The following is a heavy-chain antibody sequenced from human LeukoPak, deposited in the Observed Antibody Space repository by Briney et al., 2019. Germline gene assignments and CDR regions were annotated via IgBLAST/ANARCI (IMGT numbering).Heavy chain of an antibody. CDR3: TYDTSGYNYYFDH. J-gene: IGHJ4*02. V-gene: IGHV3-49*04. D-gene: IGHD3-22*01. Sequence: GSLRLSCATSGFTFSDFAITWVRQAPGKGLECIGFIRSRANGGTSEFVASVKGRFTFSRDDSQSIAYLQMNSLKTEDTAIYFCTYDTSGYNYYFDHWGQGTLVTVSS. CDR1: GFTFSDFA. CDR2: IRSRANGGTS.